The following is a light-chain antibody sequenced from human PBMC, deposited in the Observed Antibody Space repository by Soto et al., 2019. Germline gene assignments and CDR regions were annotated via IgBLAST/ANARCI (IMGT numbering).Light chain of an antibody. J-gene: IGKJ1*01. CDR3: QHMRT. Sequence: DIQMTPSPSTLSASVVDRVTITCRASQSISSWLAWYQQKPGKAPNLLIYKASHLENGVPSRFSGSGSGTEFTLTISSLQPDDFGSYYCQHMRTVGQGTKVDIK. CDR1: QSISSW. CDR2: KAS. V-gene: IGKV1-5*03.